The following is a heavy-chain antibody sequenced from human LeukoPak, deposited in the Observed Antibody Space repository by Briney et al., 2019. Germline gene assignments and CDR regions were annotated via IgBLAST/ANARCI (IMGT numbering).Heavy chain of an antibody. CDR2: INPNTGAT. Sequence: ASVKVSCKPSVYTFTGYYLHWVRQAPGQGLEWMGWINPNTGATISAQKFQGRVTMTRDTSINTAYMELSRLTSDDTAVYYCARDRVGSGWPRPYYFEKWGQGSLVTVPS. J-gene: IGHJ4*02. V-gene: IGHV1-2*02. CDR3: ARDRVGSGWPRPYYFEK. D-gene: IGHD6-19*01. CDR1: VYTFTGYY.